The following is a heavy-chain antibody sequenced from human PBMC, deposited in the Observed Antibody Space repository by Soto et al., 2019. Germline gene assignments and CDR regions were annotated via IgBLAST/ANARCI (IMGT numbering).Heavy chain of an antibody. CDR3: ARALSSSSWAFDY. Sequence: EVPLVESGGGLVQPGGPLRLSCAASGFSFSTYSINWVRQAPGKGLEWVSYISSSSSTIYYADSVKGRFTISRDNAKNSLYLQMNSLRAEDTAVYYCARALSSSSWAFDYWGQGTLVTVSS. J-gene: IGHJ4*02. CDR1: GFSFSTYS. CDR2: ISSSSSTI. V-gene: IGHV3-48*01. D-gene: IGHD6-13*01.